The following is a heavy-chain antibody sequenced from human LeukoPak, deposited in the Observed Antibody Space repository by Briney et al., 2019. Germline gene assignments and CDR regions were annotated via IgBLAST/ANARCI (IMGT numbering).Heavy chain of an antibody. CDR1: GFTFSRYR. Sequence: GGSLRLSCVASGFTFSRYRMNWLRQAPGKGLEGVSSISSSSSYIYYTDSVKGRFTISRDNAKNSLYLQMNSLRAEDPAVYYCARLSGSYPHDAFDIWGQGTMVTVSS. J-gene: IGHJ3*02. D-gene: IGHD1-26*01. CDR3: ARLSGSYPHDAFDI. V-gene: IGHV3-21*01. CDR2: ISSSSSYI.